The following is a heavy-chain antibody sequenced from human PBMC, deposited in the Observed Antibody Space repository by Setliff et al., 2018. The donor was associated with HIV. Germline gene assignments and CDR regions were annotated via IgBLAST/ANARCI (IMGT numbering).Heavy chain of an antibody. CDR2: IYPGDSDT. CDR3: ARHVSSGLRLYYHYVDV. V-gene: IGHV5-51*01. D-gene: IGHD2-15*01. Sequence: HGESLKISCKGSGYSFSSYWIAWVRQMPGKGLEWMGIIYPGDSDTRYSPSFQGQVTISADKSISTAYLQWRSLKASDTATYYCARHVSSGLRLYYHYVDVWGKGTTVTVSS. CDR1: GYSFSSYW. J-gene: IGHJ6*03.